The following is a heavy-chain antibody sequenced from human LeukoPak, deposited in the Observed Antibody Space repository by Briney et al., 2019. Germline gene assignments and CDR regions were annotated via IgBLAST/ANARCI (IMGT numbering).Heavy chain of an antibody. CDR1: GYTFTSYD. D-gene: IGHD1-26*01. CDR3: ARVSRALGVDNWFDP. V-gene: IGHV1-8*01. Sequence: ASVKVSCKASGYTFTSYDINWVRQATGQGLKWMGWMNPNSGNTGYAQKFQGRVTMTRNTSISTAYMELSSLRSEDTAVYYCARVSRALGVDNWFDPWGQGTLVTVSS. J-gene: IGHJ5*02. CDR2: MNPNSGNT.